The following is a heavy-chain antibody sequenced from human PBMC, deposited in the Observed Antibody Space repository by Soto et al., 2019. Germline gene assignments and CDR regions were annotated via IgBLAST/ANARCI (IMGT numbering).Heavy chain of an antibody. J-gene: IGHJ6*02. CDR3: ASRVSSSSSQYYYYGTDV. D-gene: IGHD6-6*01. CDR1: GFTVSSNY. V-gene: IGHV3-53*01. Sequence: EVQLVESGGGLIQPGGSLRLSCAASGFTVSSNYMSWVRQAPGKGLEWVSVIYSGGSTYYADSVKGRFTISRDNSKNTLYLQMNSLRAEDTAVYYCASRVSSSSSQYYYYGTDVWGQGTTVTVSS. CDR2: IYSGGST.